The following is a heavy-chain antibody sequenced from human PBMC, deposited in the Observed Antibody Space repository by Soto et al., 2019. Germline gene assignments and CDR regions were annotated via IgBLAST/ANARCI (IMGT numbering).Heavy chain of an antibody. Sequence: QVQLVQSGAEVKKPGSSVKVSCKASGGTFSSYAISWVRQAPGQGLEWMGGIIPIFGTANYAQKFQGRVTITADESTTTAYMALSSLRSEDTAVYYCAREGGDIVVVPAASRVNDAFDIWGQGTMVTVSS. CDR1: GGTFSSYA. CDR2: IIPIFGTA. J-gene: IGHJ3*02. D-gene: IGHD2-2*01. V-gene: IGHV1-69*01. CDR3: AREGGDIVVVPAASRVNDAFDI.